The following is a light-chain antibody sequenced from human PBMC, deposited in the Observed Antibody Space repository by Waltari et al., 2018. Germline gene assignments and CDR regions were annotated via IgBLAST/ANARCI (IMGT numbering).Light chain of an antibody. CDR2: KAS. CDR1: QSIRSW. CDR3: QQYSSEST. Sequence: DIQMTQSPSTLSASVGDRVTITCRASQSIRSWLAWYQQKPGKAPKLLLYKASTLESGVPSRFSGSGSGTEFTLTISSLQPDDFATYYCQQYSSESTFGQGTKVEIK. V-gene: IGKV1-5*03. J-gene: IGKJ1*01.